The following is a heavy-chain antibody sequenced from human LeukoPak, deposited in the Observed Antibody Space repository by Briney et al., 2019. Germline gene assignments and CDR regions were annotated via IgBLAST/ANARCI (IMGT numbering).Heavy chain of an antibody. D-gene: IGHD1-7*01. J-gene: IGHJ4*02. CDR2: IGTYNGNT. Sequence: VASVKVSCKASGYTFTSYYMHWVRQAPGQGLEWMGWIGTYNGNTNYAQRLQGRVTMTTDTSTGTAYMELRSLRSDDTAVYYCARMSNWNYQGFDSWGQGTLVTVSS. CDR3: ARMSNWNYQGFDS. CDR1: GYTFTSYY. V-gene: IGHV1-18*04.